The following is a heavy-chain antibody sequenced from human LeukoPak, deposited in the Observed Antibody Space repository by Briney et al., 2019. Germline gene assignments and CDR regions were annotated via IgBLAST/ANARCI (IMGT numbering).Heavy chain of an antibody. CDR3: ASLGGIVVVPAAIWDWFDP. J-gene: IGHJ5*02. V-gene: IGHV3-30-3*01. Sequence: GGSLRLSCAASGFTFSSYAMHWVRQAPGKGLEWVAVISYDGSNKYYADSVKGRFTISRDNSKNTLYLQMNSLRAEDTAVCYCASLGGIVVVPAAIWDWFDPWGQGTLVTVSS. CDR1: GFTFSSYA. D-gene: IGHD2-2*01. CDR2: ISYDGSNK.